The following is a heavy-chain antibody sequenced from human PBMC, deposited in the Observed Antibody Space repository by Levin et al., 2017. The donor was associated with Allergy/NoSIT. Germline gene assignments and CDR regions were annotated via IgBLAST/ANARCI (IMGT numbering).Heavy chain of an antibody. V-gene: IGHV3-48*04. CDR2: ISSSSSTI. CDR3: ARDPSSTIWSVDY. D-gene: IGHD1-1*01. J-gene: IGHJ4*02. CDR1: GFTFSSYS. Sequence: GESLKISCAASGFTFSSYSMNWVRQAPGKGLEWVSYISSSSSTIYYADSVKGRFTISRDNAKNSLYLQMNSLRAEDTAVYYCARDPSSTIWSVDYWGQGTLVTVSS.